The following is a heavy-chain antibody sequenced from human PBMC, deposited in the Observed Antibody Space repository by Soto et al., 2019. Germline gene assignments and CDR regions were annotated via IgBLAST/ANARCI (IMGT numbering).Heavy chain of an antibody. CDR1: GYSFISYW. Sequence: GESLKISCKGSGYSFISYWMSWVRQMPGKGLAWMGRIDPSDSYTNYSPSFQGHVTISADKSISTAYLQWSSLKASDTAMYYCVGDFVTVRGGKYYGLDVWGQGTTVTVSS. CDR3: VGDFVTVRGGKYYGLDV. V-gene: IGHV5-10-1*01. J-gene: IGHJ6*02. D-gene: IGHD3-3*01. CDR2: IDPSDSYT.